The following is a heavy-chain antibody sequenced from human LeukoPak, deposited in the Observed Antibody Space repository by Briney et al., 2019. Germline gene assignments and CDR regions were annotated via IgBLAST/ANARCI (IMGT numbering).Heavy chain of an antibody. Sequence: SVKVSCKASGGTFSSYAISWVRQAPGQGLEWMGGIIPIFGTANYAQKFQGRVTITTDESTSTAYMELSSLRSEDTAVYYCAREAADLEASHRYDFWSGTNWFDPWGQGTLVTVSS. D-gene: IGHD3-3*01. J-gene: IGHJ5*02. CDR2: IIPIFGTA. CDR1: GGTFSSYA. V-gene: IGHV1-69*05. CDR3: AREAADLEASHRYDFWSGTNWFDP.